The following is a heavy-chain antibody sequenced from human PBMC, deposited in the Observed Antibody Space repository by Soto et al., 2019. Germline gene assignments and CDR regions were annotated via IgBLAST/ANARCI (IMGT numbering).Heavy chain of an antibody. J-gene: IGHJ4*02. Sequence: PGGSLTLSSAVSGFTFSYHYMDWVRQSPGKGLEWVGRTRSKGRGYTTEYASSVKGRFTVSRDDSKNLLYLQMNSLKTEDTAVYYCARSCCSGGTCYYPPLDFWGRGILVTVSS. V-gene: IGHV3-72*01. CDR2: TRSKGRGYTT. CDR1: GFTFSYHY. D-gene: IGHD2-15*01. CDR3: ARSCCSGGTCYYPPLDF.